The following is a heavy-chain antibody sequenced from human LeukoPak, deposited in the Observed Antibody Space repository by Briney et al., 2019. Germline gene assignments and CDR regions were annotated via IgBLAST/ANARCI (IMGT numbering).Heavy chain of an antibody. CDR1: GYTFTSYY. Sequence: ASVKVSCKASGYTFTSYYMRWVRQAPGQGLEWMGIINPSGGSTSYAQKFQGRVTMTRDTSTSTVYMELSSLRSEDTAVYYCARDSTAAAMVTWGQGTLVTVSS. CDR2: INPSGGST. D-gene: IGHD5-18*01. V-gene: IGHV1-46*01. CDR3: ARDSTAAAMVT. J-gene: IGHJ5*02.